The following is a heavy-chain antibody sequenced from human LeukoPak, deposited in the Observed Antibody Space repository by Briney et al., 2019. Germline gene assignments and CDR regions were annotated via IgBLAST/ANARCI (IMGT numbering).Heavy chain of an antibody. CDR3: AREEGLGSGSSLGY. Sequence: PGGSLRLSCAASGFTFSSYSMNWVRQPPGKGLEWVSSISSSSSYIYYADSVKGRFTISRDNAKNSLYLQMNSLRAEDTAVYYCAREEGLGSGSSLGYWGQGTLVTVSS. CDR2: ISSSSSYI. D-gene: IGHD3-10*01. J-gene: IGHJ4*02. CDR1: GFTFSSYS. V-gene: IGHV3-21*01.